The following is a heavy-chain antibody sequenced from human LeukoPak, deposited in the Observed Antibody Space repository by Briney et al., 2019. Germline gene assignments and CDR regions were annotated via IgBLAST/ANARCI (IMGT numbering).Heavy chain of an antibody. D-gene: IGHD3-22*01. CDR1: GGSTSSGGYY. CDR3: AMDSSGFGYFDY. Sequence: SQTLSLTCTVSGGSTSSGGYYWSWIRQHPGRGLEWIGYIYYNGSTYYNPSLKGRVTISVETSKNQFSLKLSSVTAADTAVYYCAMDSSGFGYFDYWGQGTLVTVSS. J-gene: IGHJ4*02. V-gene: IGHV4-31*03. CDR2: IYYNGST.